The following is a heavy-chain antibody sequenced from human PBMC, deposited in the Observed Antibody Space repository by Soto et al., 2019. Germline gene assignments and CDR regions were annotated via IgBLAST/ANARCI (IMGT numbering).Heavy chain of an antibody. CDR2: FYYSGST. V-gene: IGHV4-39*01. D-gene: IGHD3-10*01. Sequence: PSETLSLTCTVSGGSISSSSYYWGWIRQPPGKGLEWIGTFYYSGSTYYNPSLKSRVTISVDPSKNQFSLKLSSVTAADTAVYYGASHYGTEVFTSWGKGTLSPSPQ. CDR3: ASHYGTEVFTS. CDR1: GGSISSSSYY. J-gene: IGHJ5*02.